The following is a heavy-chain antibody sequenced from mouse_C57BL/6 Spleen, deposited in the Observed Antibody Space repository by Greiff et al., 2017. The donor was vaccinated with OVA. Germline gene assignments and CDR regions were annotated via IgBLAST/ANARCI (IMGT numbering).Heavy chain of an antibody. CDR1: GFTFTDYY. CDR2: IRNKANGYTT. CDR3: ASGDYYGSSSWCAY. V-gene: IGHV7-3*01. D-gene: IGHD1-1*01. Sequence: EVQLVESGGGLVQPGGSLSLSCAASGFTFTDYYMSWVRQPPGKALEWLGFIRNKANGYTTEYSASVKGRFTISRDNSQSILYLQMNALRAEDSATYYCASGDYYGSSSWCAYWGQGTLVTVSA. J-gene: IGHJ3*01.